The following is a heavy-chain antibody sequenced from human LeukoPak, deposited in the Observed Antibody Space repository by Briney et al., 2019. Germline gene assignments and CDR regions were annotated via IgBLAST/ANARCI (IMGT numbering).Heavy chain of an antibody. CDR3: ARTAYCSSTSCYSYPRYYYYGMDV. CDR2: IYTSGST. J-gene: IGHJ6*02. V-gene: IGHV4-4*07. D-gene: IGHD2-2*01. Sequence: PSETLSLTCTVSGGSTSSYYWSWIRQPAGKGLEWIGRIYTSGSTNYNPSLKSRVTMSVDTSKNQFSLKLSSVTAADTAVYYCARTAYCSSTSCYSYPRYYYYGMDVWGQGTTVTVSS. CDR1: GGSTSSYY.